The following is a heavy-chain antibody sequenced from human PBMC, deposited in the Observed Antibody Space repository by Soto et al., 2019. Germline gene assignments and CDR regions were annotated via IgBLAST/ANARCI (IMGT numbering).Heavy chain of an antibody. CDR3: AHGSGWLFDF. CDR1: GFSLTSNAVG. Sequence: QITLKESGPTLVKPTQTLTLTCTFSGFSLTSNAVGVGWFRQPPGKALEWLALIYWDDDKHYSPSLKSRLTFTKDTSKNQVVLIMTNMDPVDTATYYCAHGSGWLFDFWGQGTLVTVSS. CDR2: IYWDDDK. J-gene: IGHJ4*02. D-gene: IGHD6-19*01. V-gene: IGHV2-5*02.